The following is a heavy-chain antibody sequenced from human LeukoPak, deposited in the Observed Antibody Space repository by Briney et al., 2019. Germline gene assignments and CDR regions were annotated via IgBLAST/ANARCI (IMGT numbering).Heavy chain of an antibody. Sequence: GGSLRLSCAASGFTFSGNWMHWVRQVPGKGLVWVSRINSDGSSSNYADSVKGRFTISRDNAKSTLYLQMNSLRAEDTAVYYCANPFYGSGPRGYWGQGTLVTVSS. CDR3: ANPFYGSGPRGY. CDR2: INSDGSSS. V-gene: IGHV3-74*01. D-gene: IGHD3-10*01. J-gene: IGHJ4*02. CDR1: GFTFSGNW.